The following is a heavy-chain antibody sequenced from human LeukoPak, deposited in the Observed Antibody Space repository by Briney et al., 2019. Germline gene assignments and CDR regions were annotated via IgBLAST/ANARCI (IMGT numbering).Heavy chain of an antibody. D-gene: IGHD3-22*01. V-gene: IGHV3-23*01. CDR1: GFTFSSYA. CDR2: ISGSGGST. J-gene: IGHJ6*03. Sequence: PGGSLRLSCAASGFTFSSYAMSWVRQAPGKGLEWVSAISGSGGSTYYADSVKGRFTISRDNSKNTLYLQMNSLRAEDTAVYYCAKSAVLNYDSSGYYGLRYYYYMDVWGKGTTVTVSS. CDR3: AKSAVLNYDSSGYYGLRYYYYMDV.